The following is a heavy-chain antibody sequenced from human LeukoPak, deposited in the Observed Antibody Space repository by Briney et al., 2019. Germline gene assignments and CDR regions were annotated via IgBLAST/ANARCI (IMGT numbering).Heavy chain of an antibody. Sequence: KTSETLSLTGTVSGGSISGHYWSWIRQPPGKGLEWIGHFYYSGSTNYNPSLQSRVTISVDTSNNQVSLKLTSVTAADTAVYYCARGAYFDYWGQGTLVTVSS. J-gene: IGHJ4*02. CDR2: FYYSGST. D-gene: IGHD1-26*01. CDR1: GGSISGHY. CDR3: ARGAYFDY. V-gene: IGHV4-59*11.